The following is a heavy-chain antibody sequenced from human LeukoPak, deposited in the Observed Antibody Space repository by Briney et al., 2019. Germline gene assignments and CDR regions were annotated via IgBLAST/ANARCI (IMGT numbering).Heavy chain of an antibody. CDR1: GDSVSKNSAA. D-gene: IGHD3-10*01. V-gene: IGHV6-1*01. CDR2: TYYRSKWYS. CDR3: ARFHYYASGRPYTGFDY. J-gene: IGHJ4*02. Sequence: SQTLSLTCAISGDSVSKNSAAWNWIRQSPSRGLEWLGRTYYRSKWYSDYAVSVKSRITINPDTSKNQFSLQLNSVTPEDTAVYYCARFHYYASGRPYTGFDYWGQGTLVTVSS.